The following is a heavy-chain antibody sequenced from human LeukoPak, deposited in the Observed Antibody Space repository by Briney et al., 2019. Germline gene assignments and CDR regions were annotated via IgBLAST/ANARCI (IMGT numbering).Heavy chain of an antibody. V-gene: IGHV3-23*01. CDR1: GFTFSSYA. Sequence: GGSLRLSCAASGFTFSSYAMSWVRQAPGKGLEWVSTISGGGRSTYYADSVKGRFTISRDKSKDTLYLQMNSLRVEDTAVYYCAKDKIFYYSPPLYFDYWGQGTLVTVSS. J-gene: IGHJ4*02. CDR3: AKDKIFYYSPPLYFDY. D-gene: IGHD2/OR15-2a*01. CDR2: ISGGGRST.